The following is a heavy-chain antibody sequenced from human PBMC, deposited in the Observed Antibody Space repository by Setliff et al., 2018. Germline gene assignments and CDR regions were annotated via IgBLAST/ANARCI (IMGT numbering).Heavy chain of an antibody. CDR2: FYSGGSTGGST. CDR3: ARSSYYASGNSHNYYMDV. Sequence: SETLSLTCTVSGGSIRGFYWNWIRQPPGKELEWIGYFYSGGSTGGSTNYNPSLKGRVTTTSDTSRNQLSLKLTSVSAADTAIYYCARSSYYASGNSHNYYMDVWGKGTAVTVSS. V-gene: IGHV4-59*08. D-gene: IGHD3-10*01. J-gene: IGHJ6*03. CDR1: GGSIRGFY.